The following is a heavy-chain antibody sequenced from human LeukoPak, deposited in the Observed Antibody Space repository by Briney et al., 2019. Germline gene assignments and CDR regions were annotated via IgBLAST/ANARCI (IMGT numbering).Heavy chain of an antibody. D-gene: IGHD4-17*01. Sequence: GGSLRLSCTASGFTFGGYAMSWFRQAPGKGLEWVGVIRSKAYGGTTEYAASAKGRFTISRDDSKSIAYLQMNSLKTEDTAVYYCTKTLGTTVIAVFDYWGQGTLVTVSS. CDR2: IRSKAYGGTT. J-gene: IGHJ4*02. V-gene: IGHV3-49*03. CDR1: GFTFGGYA. CDR3: TKTLGTTVIAVFDY.